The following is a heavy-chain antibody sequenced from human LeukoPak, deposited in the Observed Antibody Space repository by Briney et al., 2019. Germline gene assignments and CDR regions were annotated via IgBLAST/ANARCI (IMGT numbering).Heavy chain of an antibody. CDR2: ISAYNGNT. Sequence: ASVKVSRKASGYTFTGYYMHCVRQAPGQALEWMGWISAYNGNTNYAQKLQGRVTMTTDTSTTTAYMELRSLRSDDTAVYYCARDRAAGAQTFDPWGQGTLVTVSS. V-gene: IGHV1-18*04. CDR3: ARDRAAGAQTFDP. CDR1: GYTFTGYY. J-gene: IGHJ5*02.